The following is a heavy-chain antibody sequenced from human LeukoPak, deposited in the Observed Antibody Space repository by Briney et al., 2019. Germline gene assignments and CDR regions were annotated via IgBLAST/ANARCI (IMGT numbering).Heavy chain of an antibody. CDR1: GGSISSGVYY. J-gene: IGHJ4*02. D-gene: IGHD3-3*01. CDR2: TSYSGST. CDR3: ARINWSGYYTASFDY. Sequence: PSQTLSLTCIVSGGSISSGVYYWSWIRQPPGKGLDWIGYTSYSGSTYYNPSLKSRVIISVDTSKNQFSLKLSSVTAADTAVYYCARINWSGYYTASFDYWGQGTLVTVSS. V-gene: IGHV4-30-4*08.